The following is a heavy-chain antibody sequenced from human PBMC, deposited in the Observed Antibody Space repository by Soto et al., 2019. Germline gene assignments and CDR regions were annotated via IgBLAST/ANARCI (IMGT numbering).Heavy chain of an antibody. CDR3: ARKDYYGSGIYYFDS. CDR1: GXTFTRYP. Sequence: QVQLVQSGPEVMKPGASVKLXXEASGXTFTRYPIHWVRQAPGQGLEWMGWLNPANGDTGYSQNFQGRVTITRDTSASTAYMEMNSLRSEDTAVYYCARKDYYGSGIYYFDSWGQGTQVTVSS. D-gene: IGHD3-10*01. V-gene: IGHV1-3*01. CDR2: LNPANGDT. J-gene: IGHJ4*02.